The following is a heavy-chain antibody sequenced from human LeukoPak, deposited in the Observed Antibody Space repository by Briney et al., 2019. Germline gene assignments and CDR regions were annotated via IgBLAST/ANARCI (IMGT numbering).Heavy chain of an antibody. D-gene: IGHD5-18*01. CDR1: GFTFSSCG. J-gene: IGHJ4*02. V-gene: IGHV3-30*18. CDR3: AKDRQYSYGQEFDY. Sequence: QPGGSLRLSCAASGFTFSSCGMHWVRQAPGKGLEWVAVISYDGSNKYYADSVKGRFTISRDNSKNTLYLQMNSLRAEDTAVYYCAKDRQYSYGQEFDYWGQGTLVTVSS. CDR2: ISYDGSNK.